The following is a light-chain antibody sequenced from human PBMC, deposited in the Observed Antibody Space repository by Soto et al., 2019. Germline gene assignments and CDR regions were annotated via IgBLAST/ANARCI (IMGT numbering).Light chain of an antibody. CDR1: SSNIGAGYD. Sequence: QSVLAQPPSVSGAPGQRVTISCTGSSSNIGAGYDVHWYHQFPGTAPKLLIYGNSNRPSGVPDRFSGSKSGTSASLAITGLQAEDEADYYCKSYDSSLSGYVFGTGTKVTVL. CDR2: GNS. CDR3: KSYDSSLSGYV. V-gene: IGLV1-40*01. J-gene: IGLJ1*01.